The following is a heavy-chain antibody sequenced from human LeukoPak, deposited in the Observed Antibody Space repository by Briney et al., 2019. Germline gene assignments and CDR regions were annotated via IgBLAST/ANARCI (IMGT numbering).Heavy chain of an antibody. CDR2: IYYSGST. V-gene: IGHV4-59*01. CDR3: ARLADTANDY. CDR1: GGSISSYY. Sequence: PSETLSLTCTVSGGSISSYYWSWIRQPPGKGLEWIGYIYYSGSTNYNPSLKSRVTISVDTSKNQFSLKLSSVTAADTAVYYCARLADTANDYGGQGTLVTVSS. D-gene: IGHD5-18*01. J-gene: IGHJ4*02.